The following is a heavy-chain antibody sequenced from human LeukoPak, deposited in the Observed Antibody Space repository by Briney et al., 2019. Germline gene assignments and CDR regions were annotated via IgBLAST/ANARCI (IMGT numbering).Heavy chain of an antibody. Sequence: SETLSLTCTVSGGSISSYYWSWIRQPPGKGLEWIGYIYYSGSTNHSTSLKSRVTITVDTSKNQFSLKLTSVTAADTAVYYCARGYDYVWGSHRALGYWGQGTLVTVSS. CDR3: ARGYDYVWGSHRALGY. V-gene: IGHV4-59*01. D-gene: IGHD3-16*02. CDR1: GGSISSYY. J-gene: IGHJ4*02. CDR2: IYYSGST.